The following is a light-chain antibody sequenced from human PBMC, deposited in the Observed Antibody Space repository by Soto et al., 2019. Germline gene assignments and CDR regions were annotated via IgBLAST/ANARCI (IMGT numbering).Light chain of an antibody. Sequence: EIVLTQSPGTLSLSPGERATLSCRASQSVSSTYLAWYQHKPGQAPRLLIYGASTRATGIPDRFSGSGSGTDFTLTISGLEPEDFALYYCQQYGVTPPNTFGGGTKVDIK. CDR2: GAS. V-gene: IGKV3-20*01. CDR3: QQYGVTPPNT. CDR1: QSVSSTY. J-gene: IGKJ4*01.